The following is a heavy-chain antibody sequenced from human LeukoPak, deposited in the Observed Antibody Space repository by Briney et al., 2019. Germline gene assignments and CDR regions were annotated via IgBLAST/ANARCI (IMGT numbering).Heavy chain of an antibody. D-gene: IGHD4-17*01. CDR2: IIPIFGTA. Sequence: GASVKVSCKASGGTFSSYAISWVRQAPGQGLEWMGGIIPIFGTANYAQKFQGRVTITADESTSTAYMELSSLRAEDTAVYYCAKDRPYGDYDYWGQGTLVTVSS. J-gene: IGHJ4*02. V-gene: IGHV1-69*13. CDR3: AKDRPYGDYDY. CDR1: GGTFSSYA.